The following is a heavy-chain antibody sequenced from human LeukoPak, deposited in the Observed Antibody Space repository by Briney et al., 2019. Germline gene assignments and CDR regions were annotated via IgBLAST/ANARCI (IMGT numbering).Heavy chain of an antibody. CDR2: FYHSGST. V-gene: IGHV4-59*01. J-gene: IGHJ4*02. D-gene: IGHD3-22*01. CDR1: GGSISSYC. Sequence: PSQTLSLTCTVSGGSISSYCWSWIRQPPGKGLEWIGYFYHSGSTNYNPSLKSRVTISVDTSKNHFSLKLSSVTAADTAVYYCARGQWLPVFDFWGQGTLVTVSS. CDR3: ARGQWLPVFDF.